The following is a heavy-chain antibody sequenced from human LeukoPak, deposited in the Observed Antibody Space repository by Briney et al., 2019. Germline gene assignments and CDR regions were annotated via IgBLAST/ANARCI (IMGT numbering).Heavy chain of an antibody. Sequence: PGGSLRLSCAASGFTFSSYGTHWVRQAPGKGLEWVAVIWYDGSNKYYADSVKGRFTISRDNSKNTLYLQMNSLRAEDTAVYYCARDQGANDYSNYHGMDVWGQGTTVTVSS. CDR2: IWYDGSNK. J-gene: IGHJ6*02. CDR1: GFTFSSYG. D-gene: IGHD4-11*01. CDR3: ARDQGANDYSNYHGMDV. V-gene: IGHV3-33*08.